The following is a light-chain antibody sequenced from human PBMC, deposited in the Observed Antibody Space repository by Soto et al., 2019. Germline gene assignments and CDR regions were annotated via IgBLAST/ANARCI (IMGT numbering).Light chain of an antibody. CDR3: QQSYSTLPMDT. V-gene: IGKV1-39*01. CDR2: AAS. J-gene: IGKJ2*01. CDR1: QSISSY. Sequence: DIQMTQSPSSLSASVGDRVTITCRASQSISSYLTWYQQKPGKAPKLLIYAASSLQSGVPSRFSGSGSGTDFNLTISSLQPEDFATYYCQQSYSTLPMDTFGQGTKLEIK.